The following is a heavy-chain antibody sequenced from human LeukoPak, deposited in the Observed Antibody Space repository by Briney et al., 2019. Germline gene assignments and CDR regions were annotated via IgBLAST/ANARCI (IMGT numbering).Heavy chain of an antibody. D-gene: IGHD1-26*01. CDR3: ARDGMGATPTLYYFDY. Sequence: PSETLSLTCTVSGGSISSRSYYWGWIRQPPGKGLEWIGRIYTSGSTNYNPSLKSRVTMSVDTSKNQFSLKLSSVTAADTAVYHCARDGMGATPTLYYFDYWGQGTLVTVSS. J-gene: IGHJ4*02. V-gene: IGHV4-39*07. CDR1: GGSISSRSYY. CDR2: IYTSGST.